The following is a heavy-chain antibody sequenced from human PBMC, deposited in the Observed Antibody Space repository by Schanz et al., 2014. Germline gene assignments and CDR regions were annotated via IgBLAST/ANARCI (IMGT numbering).Heavy chain of an antibody. D-gene: IGHD5-18*01. J-gene: IGHJ4*02. V-gene: IGHV3-30*02. CDR1: GFTFSSYG. Sequence: VQLVESGGGLVQPGGSLRLSCATSGFTFSSYGMHWVRQAPGKGLEWVAVIWFDGNNKYYADSVKGRFTISRDNSKNTLYLQMNSLRNEDTAVYFCAKDRGDGYSNGIFQYWGLGTLVTVSS. CDR2: IWFDGNNK. CDR3: AKDRGDGYSNGIFQY.